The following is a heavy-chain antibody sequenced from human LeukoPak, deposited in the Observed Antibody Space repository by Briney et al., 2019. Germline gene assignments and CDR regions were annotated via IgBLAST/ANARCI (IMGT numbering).Heavy chain of an antibody. CDR3: ASLTVTTTLFDY. Sequence: GASVKVSCKASGYTFTGYYMHWVRQAPGQGLEWMGRINPNSGGTNYAQKFQGRVTMTRDTSISTAYMELSRLRSDDTAVYYCASLTVTTTLFDYWGQRTLVTVSS. CDR1: GYTFTGYY. D-gene: IGHD4-17*01. J-gene: IGHJ4*02. CDR2: INPNSGGT. V-gene: IGHV1-2*06.